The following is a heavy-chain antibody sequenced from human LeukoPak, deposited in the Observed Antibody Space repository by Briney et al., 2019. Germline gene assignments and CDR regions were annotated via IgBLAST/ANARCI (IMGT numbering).Heavy chain of an antibody. Sequence: SETLSLTCIVSGYSITSGYYWDWIRQPPGKGLEWIGSIYHSGDTYYNPSLKSRVTISVDTSKNQFSLKLDSVTAADTAVYYCAKGTSSGWYYFDSWGQGTLVTVSS. CDR2: IYHSGDT. D-gene: IGHD6-19*01. CDR3: AKGTSSGWYYFDS. CDR1: GYSITSGYY. V-gene: IGHV4-38-2*02. J-gene: IGHJ4*02.